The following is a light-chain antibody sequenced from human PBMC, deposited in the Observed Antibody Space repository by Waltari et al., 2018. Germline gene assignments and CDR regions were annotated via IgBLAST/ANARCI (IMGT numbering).Light chain of an antibody. CDR2: WAS. CDR3: QQYYSTPDT. J-gene: IGKJ3*01. Sequence: DIVMTQSPDSLAVSLGERATINCKSSQSVLSSSINKNYLAWYQQKPGQPPKLLIYWASTRESGVPDRFSGSGSGTDFTLTISSLQAEDVAVYYCQQYYSTPDTFGPGTKVDIK. V-gene: IGKV4-1*01. CDR1: QSVLSSSINKNY.